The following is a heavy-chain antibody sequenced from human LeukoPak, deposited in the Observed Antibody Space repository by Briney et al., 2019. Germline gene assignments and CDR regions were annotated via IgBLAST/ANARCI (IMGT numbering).Heavy chain of an antibody. J-gene: IGHJ5*02. D-gene: IGHD3-22*01. CDR3: ARDLLGRYYDSSGYYYGRGNWFDP. CDR2: FDPEDGET. V-gene: IGHV1-24*01. Sequence: GASVKVSCKVSGYTLTELSMHWVRQAPGKGLEWMGGFDPEDGETIYAQKFQGRVTMTEDTSTDTAYMELSSLRSEDTAVYYCARDLLGRYYDSSGYYYGRGNWFDPWGQGTLVTVSS. CDR1: GYTLTELS.